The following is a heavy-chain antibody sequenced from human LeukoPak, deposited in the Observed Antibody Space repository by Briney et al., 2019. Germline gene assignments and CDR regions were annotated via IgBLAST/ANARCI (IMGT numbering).Heavy chain of an antibody. J-gene: IGHJ4*02. Sequence: GGSLRLSCAASGFTFSSYSMNWVRQAPGKGLEWVSYISSSSSTIYYADSVKGRFTISRDNAKNSLYLQMNSLRAEGTAVYYCARGGVVYYDSSGYYYGGSFDYWGQGTLVTVSS. D-gene: IGHD3-22*01. CDR3: ARGGVVYYDSSGYYYGGSFDY. V-gene: IGHV3-48*01. CDR2: ISSSSSTI. CDR1: GFTFSSYS.